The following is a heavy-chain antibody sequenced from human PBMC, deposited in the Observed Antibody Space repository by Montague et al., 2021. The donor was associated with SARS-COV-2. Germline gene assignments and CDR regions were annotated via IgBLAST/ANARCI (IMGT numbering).Heavy chain of an antibody. J-gene: IGHJ2*01. CDR1: GCSISSSSYY. CDR2: IYYSGTT. CDR3: AREDAGVWYFDL. D-gene: IGHD7-27*01. V-gene: IGHV4-39*02. Sequence: SETLSLTCTVSGCSISSSSYYWGWIRQPPGKGPEWIGSIYYSGTTFYNPSLRIRVTMSVDTSKNQFSLRLSSVTAADTAVFYCAREDAGVWYFDLWGRGTLVTVSS.